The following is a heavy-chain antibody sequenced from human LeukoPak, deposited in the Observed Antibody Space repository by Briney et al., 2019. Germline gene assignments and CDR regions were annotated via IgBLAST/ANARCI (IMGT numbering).Heavy chain of an antibody. D-gene: IGHD2-2*01. Sequence: PSETLSLTCTVSGGSISSYYWSWIRQPPGKGLEWIGNIDYSGSTNYNPSLKSRVTISVDTSKNQFSLKVSSVTAADTAVCYCARRRYRSSTSCWYYFDYWGQGTLVTVSS. CDR2: IDYSGST. CDR1: GGSISSYY. CDR3: ARRRYRSSTSCWYYFDY. V-gene: IGHV4-59*08. J-gene: IGHJ4*02.